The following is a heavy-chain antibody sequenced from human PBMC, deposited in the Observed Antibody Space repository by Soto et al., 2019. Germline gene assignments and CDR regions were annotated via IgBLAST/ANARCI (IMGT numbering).Heavy chain of an antibody. CDR2: IFYSGTT. CDR3: ARDLWVEPELYYYGMDV. V-gene: IGHV4-30-4*01. CDR1: GDSISSADYY. Sequence: LSLTCTVSGDSISSADYYWSWIRQTPGKGLEWIGHIFYSGTTYYNPSLKSRLTISVDTPKNHFSLRLTSVTAADTAVYYCARDLWVEPELYYYGMDVWGQGTTVTVSS. J-gene: IGHJ6*02. D-gene: IGHD1-1*01.